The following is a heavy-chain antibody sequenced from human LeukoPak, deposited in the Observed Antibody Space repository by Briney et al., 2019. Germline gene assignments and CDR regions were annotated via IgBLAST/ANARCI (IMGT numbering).Heavy chain of an antibody. CDR2: ISYDGSNK. V-gene: IGHV3-30*04. CDR1: GFTFSSYA. D-gene: IGHD3-9*01. J-gene: IGHJ4*02. Sequence: PGGSLRLSCAASGFTFSSYAMHWVRQAPGKGLEWVAVISYDGSNKYYADSVKGRFTISRDNSKNTLYLQMNSLRAEDTAVYYCARDSHYDILTGYTFDYWGQGTLVTVSS. CDR3: ARDSHYDILTGYTFDY.